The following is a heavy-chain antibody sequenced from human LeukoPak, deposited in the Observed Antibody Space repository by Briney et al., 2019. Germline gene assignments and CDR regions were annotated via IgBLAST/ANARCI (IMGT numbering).Heavy chain of an antibody. CDR3: AKRGVQENWNYVLFDY. D-gene: IGHD1-7*01. J-gene: IGHJ4*02. CDR2: ISGSGGST. Sequence: PGGSLRLSCAASGFTFSSYAMSWVRQAPGKGLEWVSAISGSGGSTYYADSVKGRFTISRDNSKNTLYLQMNSLRAEDTAVYYCAKRGVQENWNYVLFDYWGQGTLVTVSS. V-gene: IGHV3-23*01. CDR1: GFTFSSYA.